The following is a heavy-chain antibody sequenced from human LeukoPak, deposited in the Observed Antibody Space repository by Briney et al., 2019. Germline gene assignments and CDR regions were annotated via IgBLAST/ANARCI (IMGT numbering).Heavy chain of an antibody. CDR1: GGSVTSYY. Sequence: SETLSLTYTVSGGSVTSYYCNWVRQPPGRGLEWIGYIYYSGGTNYNPSLESRVTISLDTAKNQFSLKLRSVTAEDTAVYYCATTGATSPYSASWFNIEYWGQGTLVTVSS. J-gene: IGHJ4*02. CDR2: IYYSGGT. D-gene: IGHD6-13*01. CDR3: ATTGATSPYSASWFNIEY. V-gene: IGHV4-59*08.